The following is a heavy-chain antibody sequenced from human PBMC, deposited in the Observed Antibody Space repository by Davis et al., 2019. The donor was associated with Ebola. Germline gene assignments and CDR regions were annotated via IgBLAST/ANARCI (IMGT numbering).Heavy chain of an antibody. Sequence: MPSETLSLTCEVYGGSISGYYWNCIRQTPGKGLEWLGDINQNGLTNYNSSLKSRFTITVDPSKNQFSLRLTSVTAADTAVYHCARETRYCSGDRCTHLYGMGVWGQGTTVTVSS. J-gene: IGHJ6*02. V-gene: IGHV4-34*01. CDR3: ARETRYCSGDRCTHLYGMGV. D-gene: IGHD2-15*01. CDR1: GGSISGYY. CDR2: INQNGLT.